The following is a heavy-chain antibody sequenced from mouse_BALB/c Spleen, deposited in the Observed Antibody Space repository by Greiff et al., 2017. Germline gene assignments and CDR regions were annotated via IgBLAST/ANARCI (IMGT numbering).Heavy chain of an antibody. Sequence: QVQLQQPGAELVKPGTSVKLSCKASGYNFTSYRINWVKLRPGQGLEWIGDIYPGSGSTNYNEKFKSKATLTVDTSSSTAYMQLSSLASEDSALYYCAVCPSSYYFDYWGQGTTLTVSS. J-gene: IGHJ2*01. CDR3: AVCPSSYYFDY. CDR2: IYPGSGST. V-gene: IGHV1-55*01. CDR1: GYNFTSYR.